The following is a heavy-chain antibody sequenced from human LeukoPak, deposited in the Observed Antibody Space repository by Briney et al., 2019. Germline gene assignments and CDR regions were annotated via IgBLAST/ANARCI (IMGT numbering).Heavy chain of an antibody. CDR3: AREDPYYDYVWGSYRYGYYFDY. V-gene: IGHV4-4*07. CDR2: VYTSGST. Sequence: SETLSVTCTVSGGSISRYYWSWTRQPAGRGLEWIGRVYTSGSTNYNPPLKSRVTMSLDTSKNQFTLKLSSVTAADTVVYYCAREDPYYDYVWGSYRYGYYFDYWGQGTLVTVSS. CDR1: GGSISRYY. D-gene: IGHD3-16*02. J-gene: IGHJ4*02.